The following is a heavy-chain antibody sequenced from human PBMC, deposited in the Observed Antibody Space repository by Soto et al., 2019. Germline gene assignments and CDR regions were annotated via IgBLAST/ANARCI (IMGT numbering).Heavy chain of an antibody. V-gene: IGHV4-59*08. CDR3: ARLRYGGYGRWFDP. J-gene: IGHJ5*02. D-gene: IGHD5-12*01. CDR2: IYYSGST. CDR1: GGSISHYY. Sequence: SETLSLTCTVSGGSISHYYWSWIRQPPGKGLEWIGYIYYSGSTNYNPSLKSRVTISVDTSKNQFSLKLSSVTAADTAVYYCARLRYGGYGRWFDPWGQGTLVTVSS.